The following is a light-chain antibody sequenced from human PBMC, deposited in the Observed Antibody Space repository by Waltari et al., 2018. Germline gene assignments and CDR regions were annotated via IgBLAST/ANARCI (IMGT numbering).Light chain of an antibody. CDR2: EDI. J-gene: IGLJ3*02. Sequence: SYELTQPPSVSVSPGQTARITCSGDALSKKYAYWYQQKPGQAPVLVIYEDIKRPTGIPECFSGSSSGTTATLTISGAHVDDEADYYCYSTDFSGHDRVFGGGTKLTIL. CDR3: YSTDFSGHDRV. CDR1: ALSKKY. V-gene: IGLV3-10*01.